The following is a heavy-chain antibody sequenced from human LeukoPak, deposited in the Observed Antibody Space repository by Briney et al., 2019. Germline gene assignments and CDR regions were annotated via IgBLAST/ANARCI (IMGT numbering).Heavy chain of an antibody. J-gene: IGHJ4*02. D-gene: IGHD5-18*01. CDR2: VNSDGSST. Sequence: TGGSLRLSCAASGFTFSSHWMHWVRQAPGKGLAWVSRVNSDGSSTSYADSVKGRFTISRDSAKNTLYLQMNSLRAEDTAVYYCARGGGYSYVSPGYWGQGTLVTVSS. V-gene: IGHV3-74*01. CDR1: GFTFSSHW. CDR3: ARGGGYSYVSPGY.